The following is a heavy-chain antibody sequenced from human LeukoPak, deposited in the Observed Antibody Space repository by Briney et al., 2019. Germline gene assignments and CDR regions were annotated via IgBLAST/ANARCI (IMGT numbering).Heavy chain of an antibody. CDR2: ISSSSTYI. V-gene: IGHV3-21*01. Sequence: GGSLRLSCAASGFTFSSYSMSWVRQAPGKGLEWVSSISSSSTYIYYADSVKGRFTISRDDAMNSLYLQMSSLRAEDTAVYYCASPDCGSTRCYGFDYWGQGTLDTVSS. CDR3: ASPDCGSTRCYGFDY. CDR1: GFTFSSYS. J-gene: IGHJ4*02. D-gene: IGHD2-2*01.